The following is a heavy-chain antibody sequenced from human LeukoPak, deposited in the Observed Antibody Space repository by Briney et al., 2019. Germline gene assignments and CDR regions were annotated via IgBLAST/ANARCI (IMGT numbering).Heavy chain of an antibody. CDR1: GFTFSSYA. V-gene: IGHV3-30*04. J-gene: IGHJ4*02. CDR2: ISYDGSNK. CDR3: AREVSSRIDFDY. D-gene: IGHD6-13*01. Sequence: GGSLRLSSAASGFTFSSYAMHWVRQAPGKGLEWVAVISYDGSNKYYADSVKGRFTISRDNSKNTLYLQMNSLRAEDTAVYYCAREVSSRIDFDYWGQGTLVTVSS.